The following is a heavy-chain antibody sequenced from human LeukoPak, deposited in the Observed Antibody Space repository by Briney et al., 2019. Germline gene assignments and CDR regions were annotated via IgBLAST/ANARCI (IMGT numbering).Heavy chain of an antibody. CDR3: ARRASSSPYFDF. J-gene: IGHJ4*02. D-gene: IGHD6-6*01. CDR2: IYYTGST. CDR1: GGSVSNGNYY. V-gene: IGHV4-61*01. Sequence: SETLSLTCTVSGGSVSNGNYYWSWLRQPPGKALEWIGYIYYTGSTSYNPSLEGRVTISVDTSKNQFSLKLSSVTAADTAVYYCARRASSSPYFDFWGQGTLVTVSS.